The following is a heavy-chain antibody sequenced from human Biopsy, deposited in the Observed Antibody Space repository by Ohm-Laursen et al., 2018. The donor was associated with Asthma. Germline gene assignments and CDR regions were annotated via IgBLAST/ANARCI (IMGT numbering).Heavy chain of an antibody. CDR2: IYRNGDT. D-gene: IGHD2-21*02. CDR1: GGSISSDY. V-gene: IGHV4-30-2*06. Sequence: SQTLSLTCTVSGGSISSDYWTWIRQSPGVGLEWIGYIYRNGDTYYNPTLKNRVTISIDRSKNQFSLRLRSVTAADTAVYYCARGWNCGGDCYSLDYWGQGTLVTVSS. J-gene: IGHJ4*02. CDR3: ARGWNCGGDCYSLDY.